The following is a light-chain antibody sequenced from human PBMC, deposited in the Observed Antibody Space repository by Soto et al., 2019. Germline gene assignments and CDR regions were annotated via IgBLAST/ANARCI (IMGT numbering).Light chain of an antibody. V-gene: IGKV3-20*01. CDR2: GAS. CDR3: QQYGSSPPWT. CDR1: QSVSSSY. J-gene: IGKJ1*01. Sequence: DIVLTQSPGTLSLSPGDRATLSCRASQSVSSSYLACYQQKPGQAPRLLIYGASSRATGVPDRFSGSRSGTDFTLTISRLEPEDFAVYYCQQYGSSPPWTFGQGTKVEIK.